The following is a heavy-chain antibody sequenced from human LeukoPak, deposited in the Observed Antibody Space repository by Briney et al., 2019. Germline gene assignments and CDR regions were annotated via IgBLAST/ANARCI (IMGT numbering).Heavy chain of an antibody. CDR3: ARFRSYYFDY. V-gene: IGHV4-59*12. CDR2: IYYSGST. CDR1: GVSISSYY. J-gene: IGHJ4*02. Sequence: KTSETLSLTCTVSGVSISSYYWSWIRQPPGKGLEWIGYIYYSGSTKYNPSLKSRVTISVDTSKNQFSLKLSSVTAADTAVYYCARFRSYYFDYWGQGTLVTVSS.